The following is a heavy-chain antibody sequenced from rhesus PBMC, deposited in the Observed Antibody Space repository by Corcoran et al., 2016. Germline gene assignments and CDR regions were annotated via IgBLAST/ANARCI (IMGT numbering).Heavy chain of an antibody. J-gene: IGHJ2*01. V-gene: IGHV4-80*01. CDR3: ARRRGGGASRYFDL. D-gene: IGHD2-39*02. CDR2: INGNSGST. Sequence: QVQLQESGPGLVKPSETLSLTCAVSGCSFSSYWWSWIRQPPGKGLEWIGEINGNSGSTNYNPSLQSRVTISKDASKNQVSLKLSSVTAADTAVYYCARRRGGGASRYFDLWGPGTPITISS. CDR1: GCSFSSYW.